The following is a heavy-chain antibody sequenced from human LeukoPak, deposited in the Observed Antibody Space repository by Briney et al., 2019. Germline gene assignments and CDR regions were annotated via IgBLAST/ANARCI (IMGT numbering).Heavy chain of an antibody. Sequence: SETLSLTCTVSGGSISSSSYYWGGIRQPPGKGLEWIGSIYYSGSTYYNPSLKSRVTISVDTSKNQFSLKLSSVTAADTAVYYCARLWYNWNDYYYYGMDVWGQGTTVTVSS. CDR3: ARLWYNWNDYYYYGMDV. CDR1: GGSISSSSYY. J-gene: IGHJ6*02. V-gene: IGHV4-39*01. CDR2: IYYSGST. D-gene: IGHD1-1*01.